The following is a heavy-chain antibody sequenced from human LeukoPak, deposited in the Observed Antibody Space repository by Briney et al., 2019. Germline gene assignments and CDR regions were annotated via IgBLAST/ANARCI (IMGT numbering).Heavy chain of an antibody. Sequence: ASVKVSXKASGGTFSSYAISWVRQAPGQGLEWMRWINPNSGGTNYAQKFLGRVTMTRDTSISTAYMELSRLRSDDTAVYYCGRGPGTTWFDPWGQGTLVTVSS. V-gene: IGHV1-2*02. J-gene: IGHJ5*02. D-gene: IGHD1-7*01. CDR2: INPNSGGT. CDR1: GGTFSSYA. CDR3: GRGPGTTWFDP.